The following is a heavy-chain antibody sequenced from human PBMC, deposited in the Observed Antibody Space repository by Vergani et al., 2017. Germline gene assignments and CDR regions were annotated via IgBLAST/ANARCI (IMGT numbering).Heavy chain of an antibody. J-gene: IGHJ5*02. D-gene: IGHD6-6*01. CDR3: AKDLGTSSGGGWFDP. V-gene: IGHV3-9*02. CDR2: ISWNSNSI. Sequence: EVQLEESGGGLVLPGRSLRLSCVASGFTSAGYAMHWVRQAPGKGLEWVSGISWNSNSIGYADSVEGRFTISRDNAKNSLYLQMNSLRAEDTALYYCAKDLGTSSGGGWFDPWSQGTLVTVSS. CDR1: GFTSAGYA.